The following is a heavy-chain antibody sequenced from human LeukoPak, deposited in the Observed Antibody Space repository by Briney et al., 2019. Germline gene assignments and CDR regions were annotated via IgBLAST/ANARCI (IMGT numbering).Heavy chain of an antibody. CDR1: GFTFSDYY. CDR3: ARVVYCSGGSCYSQYNWFDP. CDR2: ISSSGSTI. J-gene: IGHJ5*02. V-gene: IGHV3-11*01. Sequence: PGGSLRLSCAASGFTFSDYYMSWIRQAPGKGLEWVSYISSSGSTIYYADSVKGRFTISRDNAKNSLYLQMNSLRAEDTAVYYCARVVYCSGGSCYSQYNWFDPWGQGTLVAVPS. D-gene: IGHD2-15*01.